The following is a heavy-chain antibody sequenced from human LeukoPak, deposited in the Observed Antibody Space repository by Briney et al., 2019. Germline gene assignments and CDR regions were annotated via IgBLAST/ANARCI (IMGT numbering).Heavy chain of an antibody. Sequence: GGSLRLSCAASGFTFKNYGMSWVRRAPGKGLEWVSDISGTGANTYYADSVKGRFTISRDNSKITLYLQMNSLRAEDTAVYYCARETVTVAGGIDYWGQGTLVTVSS. CDR2: ISGTGANT. CDR3: ARETVTVAGGIDY. CDR1: GFTFKNYG. V-gene: IGHV3-23*01. J-gene: IGHJ4*02. D-gene: IGHD6-19*01.